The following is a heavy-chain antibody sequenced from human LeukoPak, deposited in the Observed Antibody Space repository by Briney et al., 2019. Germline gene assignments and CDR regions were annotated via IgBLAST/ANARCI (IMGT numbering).Heavy chain of an antibody. CDR2: IIPIFGTA. J-gene: IGHJ6*02. CDR1: GGTFISYA. CDR3: ASPQQWLGLYYYYGMDV. Sequence: SVKVSCKASGGTFISYAISWVRQAPGQGLEWVGGIIPIFGTANYAQKFQGRVTITADESTSTAYMELSSLRSEDTAVYYCASPQQWLGLYYYYGMDVWGQGTTVTVSS. D-gene: IGHD6-19*01. V-gene: IGHV1-69*13.